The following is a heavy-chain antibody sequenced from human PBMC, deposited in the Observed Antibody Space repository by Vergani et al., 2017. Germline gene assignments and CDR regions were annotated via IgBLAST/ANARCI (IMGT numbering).Heavy chain of an antibody. D-gene: IGHD2-2*01. V-gene: IGHV3-13*01. CDR2: IGTAGDT. CDR1: GFTFSSYD. J-gene: IGHJ3*02. CDR3: ARQCSSTSCFGAFDI. Sequence: EVQLVESGGGLVQPGGSLRLSCAASGFTFSSYDMHWVRQATGKGLEWVSAIGTAGDTYYPGSVKGRFTISRENAKNSLYLQMNSLRAGDTAVYYCARQCSSTSCFGAFDIWGQGRMVTVSS.